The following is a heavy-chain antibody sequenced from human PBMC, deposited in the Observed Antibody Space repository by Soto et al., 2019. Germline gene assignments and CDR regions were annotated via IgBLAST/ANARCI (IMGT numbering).Heavy chain of an antibody. CDR1: GGTFSSYT. V-gene: IGHV1-69*08. D-gene: IGHD3-10*01. CDR2: IIPILGIA. CDR3: ARDPGGEGYFDY. Sequence: QVQLVQSGAEVKKPGSSVKVSCKASGGTFSSYTISWVRQAPGQGLEWMGRIIPILGIANYAQKFQGRVTITADKSTSTAYMELSSLRSEDTAVYYCARDPGGEGYFDYWGQGTLVNVSS. J-gene: IGHJ4*02.